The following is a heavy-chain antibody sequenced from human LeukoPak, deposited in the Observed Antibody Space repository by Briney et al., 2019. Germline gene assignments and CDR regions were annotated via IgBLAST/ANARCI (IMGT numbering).Heavy chain of an antibody. J-gene: IGHJ4*02. CDR3: AREGSYCVGGDWFSFGY. D-gene: IGHD2-21*01. V-gene: IGHV1-2*02. CDR1: GYRFISNY. Sequence: ASVKVPYKASGYRFISNYIQWVRQAPGLGPEWIGWMHPGNGNTRYAEKFQGRVTMTRDTPINTAYMGLSSLRSDDTPVYYCAREGSYCVGGDWFSFGYWRKGTQITVSS. CDR2: MHPGNGNT.